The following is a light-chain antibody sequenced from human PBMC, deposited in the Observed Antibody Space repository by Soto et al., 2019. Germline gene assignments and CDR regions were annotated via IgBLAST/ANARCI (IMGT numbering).Light chain of an antibody. CDR1: QSVLYSSHNKNY. V-gene: IGKV4-1*01. CDR3: QQYYGIPLT. J-gene: IGKJ4*01. CDR2: WAS. Sequence: DIVMTQSPDSLAVSLGERATIDCKSSQSVLYSSHNKNYLAWYQQKPGQPPKLLIYWASIRESGVPDRFSGSGSGPDFTRTISSLQAEDVAVYYCQQYYGIPLTFGGGTKVEIK.